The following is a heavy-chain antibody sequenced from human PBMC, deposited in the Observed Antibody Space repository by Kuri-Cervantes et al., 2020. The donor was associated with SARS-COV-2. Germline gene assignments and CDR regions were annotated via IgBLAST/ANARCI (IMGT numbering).Heavy chain of an antibody. V-gene: IGHV3-30-3*01. J-gene: IGHJ3*02. D-gene: IGHD6-25*01. CDR2: ISYDGNNK. Sequence: GESLKISCAASGFTFSSYAMHWVRQAPGKGLEWVAIISYDGNNKKYADSAKGRFTISRDNAKNTLYLQMNSLRAEDTAVYYCARVFFFQRGRAAFDIWGQGTMVTVSS. CDR3: ARVFFFQRGRAAFDI. CDR1: GFTFSSYA.